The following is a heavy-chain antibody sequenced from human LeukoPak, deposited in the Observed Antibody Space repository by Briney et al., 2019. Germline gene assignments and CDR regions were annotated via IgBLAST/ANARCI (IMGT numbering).Heavy chain of an antibody. J-gene: IGHJ3*02. CDR3: ARDGSYFAFDI. CDR2: ISSGSSYI. CDR1: GFTFNTYS. D-gene: IGHD1-26*01. V-gene: IGHV3-21*01. Sequence: PGGSLRLSCAASGFTFNTYSMNWVRQAPGKGLEWVSSISSGSSYIYYADSVKGRFTISRDNAKNSLYLQMNSLRAEDTAVYYCARDGSYFAFDIWGQGTMVTVSS.